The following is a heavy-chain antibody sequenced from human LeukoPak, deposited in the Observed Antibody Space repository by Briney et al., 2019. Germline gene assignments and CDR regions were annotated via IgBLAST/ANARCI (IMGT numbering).Heavy chain of an antibody. CDR2: INPSGGST. Sequence: ASVKVSCKASGYTFTSYYMHWVRQAPGQGLEWMGIINPSGGSTSYAQKFQGRVTITRDTSTSTVYMELSSLRSEDTAVYYCARTGTYQLLTHYYYYYMDVWGKGTTVTVSS. CDR1: GYTFTSYY. CDR3: ARTGTYQLLTHYYYYYMDV. D-gene: IGHD2-2*01. V-gene: IGHV1-46*01. J-gene: IGHJ6*03.